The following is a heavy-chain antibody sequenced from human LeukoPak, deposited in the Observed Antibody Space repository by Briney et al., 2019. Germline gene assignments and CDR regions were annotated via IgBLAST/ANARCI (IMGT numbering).Heavy chain of an antibody. D-gene: IGHD1-14*01. CDR1: GYTFTGYY. V-gene: IGHV1-2*02. CDR2: INPNSGGT. Sequence: ASVKVSCKASGYTFTGYYMHWVRQAPGQGLEWMGWINPNSGGTNYAQKFQGRATMTRDTSISTAYMELSRLRSDDTAVYYCARGSQNHWNYYYMDVWGKGTTVTVSS. CDR3: ARGSQNHWNYYYMDV. J-gene: IGHJ6*03.